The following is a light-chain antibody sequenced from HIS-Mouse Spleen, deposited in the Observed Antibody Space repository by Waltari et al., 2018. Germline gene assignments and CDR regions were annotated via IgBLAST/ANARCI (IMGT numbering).Light chain of an antibody. J-gene: IGKJ4*01. CDR1: QSVSSY. CDR3: QQRSNWPT. Sequence: EIVLTQSPATLSLSPGERATLSCRASQSVSSYLAWYKPKPGQAPRLLIYDASNRATGIPARFSDIGSGTDFTLTISSLEPEDFAVYDCQQRSNWPTFGGGTKVEIK. CDR2: DAS. V-gene: IGKV3-11*01.